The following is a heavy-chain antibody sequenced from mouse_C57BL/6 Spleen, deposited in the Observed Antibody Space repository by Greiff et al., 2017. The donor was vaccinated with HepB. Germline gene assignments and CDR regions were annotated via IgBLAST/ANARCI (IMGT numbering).Heavy chain of an antibody. Sequence: VQLQQSGAELVKPGASVKLSCTASGYTFTSYWMQWVQQRPGQGLAWIGEIDPSDGYTNYNRKFKGKATMTVDTASSTAYMQLSSLTSEDSAVSYCASTGCYYIDYWGQGTTVTVSS. CDR2: IDPSDGYT. CDR3: ASTGCYYIDY. CDR1: GYTFTSYW. J-gene: IGHJ2*01. V-gene: IGHV1-50*01.